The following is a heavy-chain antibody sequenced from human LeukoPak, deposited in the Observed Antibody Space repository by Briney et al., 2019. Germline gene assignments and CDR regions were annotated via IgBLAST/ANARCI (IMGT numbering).Heavy chain of an antibody. CDR2: ISSSSSTI. V-gene: IGHV3-48*02. J-gene: IGHJ3*02. CDR3: ARDLRSWFGELLGAFDI. D-gene: IGHD3-10*01. CDR1: GFTFSSYA. Sequence: PGGSLRLSCAASGFTFSSYAMNWVRQAPGKGLEWVSYISSSSSTIYYADSVKGRFTISRDNAKNSLYLQMNSLRDEDTAVYYCARDLRSWFGELLGAFDIWGQGTMVTVSS.